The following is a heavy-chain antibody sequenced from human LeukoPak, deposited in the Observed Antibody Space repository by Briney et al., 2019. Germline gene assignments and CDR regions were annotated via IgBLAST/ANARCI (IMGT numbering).Heavy chain of an antibody. Sequence: GGSLRLSCAASGLTFSTYSMNWVRQAPGQGLEWVSSISSSSTYIYYADSVKGRFTISRDNSKNSLYLQMNNLRAEDTAVYYCARWDRFHGVWGQGTLVTVSS. CDR1: GLTFSTYS. CDR2: ISSSSTYI. V-gene: IGHV3-21*01. D-gene: IGHD1-14*01. CDR3: ARWDRFHGV. J-gene: IGHJ4*02.